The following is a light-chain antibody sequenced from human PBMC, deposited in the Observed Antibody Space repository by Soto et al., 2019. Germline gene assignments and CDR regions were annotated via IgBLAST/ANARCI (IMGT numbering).Light chain of an antibody. CDR1: SSNIESNY. CDR2: RNN. V-gene: IGLV1-47*01. J-gene: IGLJ2*01. CDR3: TVWDDSLRGRL. Sequence: QSVLTQPPSASGTPGQRVTISCSGSSSNIESNYVYWYQQLPGTVPRLLIYRNNQRPSGVPDRFSGSKSGTSASLAISALRSEDEADYYCTVWDDSLRGRLFGGGTKVAVL.